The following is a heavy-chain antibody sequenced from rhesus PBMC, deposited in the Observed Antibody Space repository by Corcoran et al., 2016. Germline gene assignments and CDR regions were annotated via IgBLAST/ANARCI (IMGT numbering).Heavy chain of an antibody. J-gene: IGHJ1*01. CDR1: GDSISSDY. V-gene: IGHV4S7*01. CDR3: AKYCRGTGCGYFEF. D-gene: IGHD2-21*01. Sequence: QVQLQESGPGLVKPSETLSLTCVVSGDSISSDYWGWVRQSPGKGLEWIGYIYGVSGRPNYNPSLKSRVTISTDTSKNQVSLKLTSVTAADTAIYDCAKYCRGTGCGYFEFWGQGALVTVSS. CDR2: IYGVSGRP.